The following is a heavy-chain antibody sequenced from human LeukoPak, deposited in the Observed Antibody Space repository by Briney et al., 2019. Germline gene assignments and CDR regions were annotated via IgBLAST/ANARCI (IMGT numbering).Heavy chain of an antibody. J-gene: IGHJ4*02. CDR3: ARIYSYGGNSGYGY. CDR2: ISGSAGST. V-gene: IGHV3-23*01. D-gene: IGHD4-23*01. Sequence: GGSLRLSCAASGFTFSSYAMSWVRQAPGKGLEWVSAISGSAGSTYYADSVKGRFTIFRDNSKNTLYLQMNSLRAEDTAVYYCARIYSYGGNSGYGYWGQGTLVTVSS. CDR1: GFTFSSYA.